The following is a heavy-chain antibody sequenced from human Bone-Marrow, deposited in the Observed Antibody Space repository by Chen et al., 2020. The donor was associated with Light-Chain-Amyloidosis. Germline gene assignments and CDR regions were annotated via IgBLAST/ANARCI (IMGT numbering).Heavy chain of an antibody. D-gene: IGHD3-22*01. CDR1: GYTFTSYG. V-gene: IGHV1-18*01. CDR3: ARTLYYYDSSGSWYFDL. Sequence: QVQLVQSGAEVKKPGASVKVSCKASGYTFTSYGISWVRQAPGQGLEWMGWISAYNGNTNYAQKLQGRVTTTTDTSTSTAYMELRSLRSDDTAVYYCARTLYYYDSSGSWYFDLWGRGTLVTVSS. J-gene: IGHJ2*01. CDR2: ISAYNGNT.